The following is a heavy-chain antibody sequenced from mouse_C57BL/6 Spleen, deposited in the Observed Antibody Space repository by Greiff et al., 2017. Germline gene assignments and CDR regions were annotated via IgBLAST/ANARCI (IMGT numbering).Heavy chain of an antibody. Sequence: VQLQQSGPELVKPGASVKISCKASGYSFTGYYMNWVKQSPEKSLEWIGEINPSTGGTTYNQKFKAKATLTVDKSSSTAYMQLKSLTSEDSAVYYCARMGYGSSYRYAMDYWGQGTSVTVAS. V-gene: IGHV1-42*01. CDR2: INPSTGGT. CDR3: ARMGYGSSYRYAMDY. CDR1: GYSFTGYY. J-gene: IGHJ4*01. D-gene: IGHD1-1*01.